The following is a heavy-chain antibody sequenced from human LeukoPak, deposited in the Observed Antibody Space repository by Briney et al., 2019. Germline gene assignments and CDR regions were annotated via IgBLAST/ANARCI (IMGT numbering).Heavy chain of an antibody. D-gene: IGHD6-13*01. J-gene: IGHJ4*02. Sequence: GGSLRLSCAAPGFTFSNAWMSWVRQAPGKGLEWVGRIKSKTDGGTTDYAAPVKGRFTISRDDSKNTLYLQMNSLKTEDTAVYYCARVSPQQAAPDYWGQGTLVTVSS. V-gene: IGHV3-15*01. CDR1: GFTFSNAW. CDR2: IKSKTDGGTT. CDR3: ARVSPQQAAPDY.